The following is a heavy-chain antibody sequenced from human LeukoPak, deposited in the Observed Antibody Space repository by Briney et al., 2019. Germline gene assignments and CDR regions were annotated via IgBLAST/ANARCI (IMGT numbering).Heavy chain of an antibody. Sequence: SETLSLTCTVSGVSISTYYWSWIRQPPGKGLEWIGYVHYSGGSAYIPSLKSRVTMSVDTPKNQFSLSLTSVTAADTALYYCARWYCSNNLCFHMDVWGKGTTVSVSS. CDR3: ARWYCSNNLCFHMDV. CDR1: GVSISTYY. CDR2: VHYSGGS. D-gene: IGHD2-2*01. J-gene: IGHJ6*03. V-gene: IGHV4-59*08.